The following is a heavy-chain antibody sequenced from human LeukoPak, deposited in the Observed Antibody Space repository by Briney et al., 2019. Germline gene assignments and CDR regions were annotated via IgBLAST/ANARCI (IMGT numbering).Heavy chain of an antibody. CDR2: IYSGGST. D-gene: IGHD3-3*01. J-gene: IGHJ4*02. CDR3: AREAPSRYYDFWSGYLAY. CDR1: GFTVSSNY. Sequence: PGGSLRLSCAASGFTVSSNYMSWVRQAPGKGLEWVSVIYSGGSTYYADSVKGRFTISRDNSKNTLYLQMSSLRAEDTAVYYCAREAPSRYYDFWSGYLAYWGQGTLVTVSS. V-gene: IGHV3-66*02.